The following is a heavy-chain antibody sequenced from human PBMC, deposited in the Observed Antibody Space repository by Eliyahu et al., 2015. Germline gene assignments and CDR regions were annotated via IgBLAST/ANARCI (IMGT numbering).Heavy chain of an antibody. CDR1: GFTFXSXA. V-gene: IGHV3-30-3*01. D-gene: IGHD1-26*01. CDR2: ISYDGSNK. Sequence: QVQLVESGGGVVQPGRSXXLSCAXSGFTFXSXAMHXGRQAPGKGLEWVAVISYDGSNKYYADSVKGRFTISRDNSKNTLYLQMNSLRAEDTAVYYCARPRWEPHTRAYYFDYWGQGTLVTVSS. CDR3: ARPRWEPHTRAYYFDY. J-gene: IGHJ4*02.